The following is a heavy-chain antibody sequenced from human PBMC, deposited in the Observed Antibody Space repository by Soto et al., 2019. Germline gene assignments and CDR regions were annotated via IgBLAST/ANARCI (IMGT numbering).Heavy chain of an antibody. CDR1: GFTFSNAW. CDR2: IKSKTDGGTT. D-gene: IGHD3-22*01. Sequence: PGGSLRLSCAASGFTFSNAWMNWVRQAPGKGLEWVGRIKSKTDGGTTDYAAPVKGRFTISRDDSKNTLYLQMNSLKTEDTAVYYCTTDPNYYDSSGPPHLLLEYGMDVWGQGTTVTVSS. CDR3: TTDPNYYDSSGPPHLLLEYGMDV. V-gene: IGHV3-15*07. J-gene: IGHJ6*02.